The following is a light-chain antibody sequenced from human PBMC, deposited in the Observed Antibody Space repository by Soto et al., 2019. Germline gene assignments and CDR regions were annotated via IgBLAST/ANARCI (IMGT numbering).Light chain of an antibody. V-gene: IGKV3-15*01. Sequence: EIVMTQSPATLSVSPGERATLSCRASQSVSNNLAWYQQKPGQAPRLLVYGASTRATGIPARFSGSGSGTEFTLTISSLQSEDFAVYYCQQYNAWPPKTFGQGTKVEIK. J-gene: IGKJ1*01. CDR3: QQYNAWPPKT. CDR1: QSVSNN. CDR2: GAS.